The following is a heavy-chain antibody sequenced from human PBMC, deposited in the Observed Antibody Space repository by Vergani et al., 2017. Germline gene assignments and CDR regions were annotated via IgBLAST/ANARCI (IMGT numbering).Heavy chain of an antibody. V-gene: IGHV3-23*01. D-gene: IGHD3-10*01. J-gene: IGHJ6*02. CDR3: AKHNGYGSGRRNYYYGMDV. CDR2: ISGSGGST. Sequence: EVQLLESGGGLVQPGGSLRLSCAASGFTFSSYAMSWVRQAPGKGLEWVSAISGSGGSTYYADSVKGRFTISRDNSKNTLYLQMNSLRAEDTAVYYCAKHNGYGSGRRNYYYGMDVWGQGTTVTVSS. CDR1: GFTFSSYA.